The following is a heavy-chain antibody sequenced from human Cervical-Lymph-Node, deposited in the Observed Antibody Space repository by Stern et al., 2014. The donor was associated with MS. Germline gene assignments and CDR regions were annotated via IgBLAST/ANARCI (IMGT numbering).Heavy chain of an antibody. Sequence: QVQLVQSGAEVKKPGSSVKVSCHTSGGTFNVYAINWLRQAPGQGLEWMGGIIPIIGIANYAQKFQGRVTITADASTRTSSMQLSSLTSNDTAVYYCARDGRHTNNYGLDVWGQGTTVTVSS. CDR2: IIPIIGIA. CDR3: ARDGRHTNNYGLDV. V-gene: IGHV1-69*01. J-gene: IGHJ6*02. CDR1: GGTFNVYA.